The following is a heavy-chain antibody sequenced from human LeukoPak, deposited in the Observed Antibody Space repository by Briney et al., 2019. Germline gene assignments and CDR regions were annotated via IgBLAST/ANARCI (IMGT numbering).Heavy chain of an antibody. CDR2: ISDNEGRT. CDR3: ARHDSFIPY. J-gene: IGHJ4*02. D-gene: IGHD5-18*01. CDR1: GFTFNYYA. Sequence: GGSLRLSCAASGFTFNYYAMSWVRQAPGKGLEWVSSISDNEGRTYYTDSVKGRFTISRDNTRNTVYLQMHNLRADDTAVYFCARHDSFIPYWGQGALVTVSS. V-gene: IGHV3-23*01.